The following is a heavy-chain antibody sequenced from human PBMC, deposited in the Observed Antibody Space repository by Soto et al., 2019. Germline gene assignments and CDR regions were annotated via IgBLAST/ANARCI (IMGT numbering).Heavy chain of an antibody. CDR3: VFGDCTTTSCSYYFYGLDV. J-gene: IGHJ6*02. D-gene: IGHD2-2*01. Sequence: QVQLVQSGAEVKKPGSSVKVSCKASGGNFRRYAISWVRQAPGQGLEWMGGILPIFGSPSHAQKFQGRVTVTADESTSTAYLELTSLTSEDTAMYYCVFGDCTTTSCSYYFYGLDVWGQGSLVTVSS. CDR2: ILPIFGSP. V-gene: IGHV1-69*01. CDR1: GGNFRRYA.